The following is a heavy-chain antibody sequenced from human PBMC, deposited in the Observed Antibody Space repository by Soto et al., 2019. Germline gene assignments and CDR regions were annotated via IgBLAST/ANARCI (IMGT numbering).Heavy chain of an antibody. CDR1: GYTFVSYG. CDR2: ISPYNGNT. D-gene: IGHD3-22*01. Sequence: QIQLVQSAAEVKKPGASVKVSCKTSGYTFVSYGISWVRQAPGQGLEWMGCISPYNGNTNFAQRFRGRVTLSTDTSTDIVYMDLGSLKSDGTAVYYCARDRNFFGSSGYCDHWGRGTLITVSA. V-gene: IGHV1-18*04. CDR3: ARDRNFFGSSGYCDH. J-gene: IGHJ5*02.